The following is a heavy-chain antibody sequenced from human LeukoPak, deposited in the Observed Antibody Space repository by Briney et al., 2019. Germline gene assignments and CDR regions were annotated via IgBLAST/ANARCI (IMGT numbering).Heavy chain of an antibody. Sequence: PGGSLRLSCAASGFTFSSYWMHWVRQAPGKGLVWVSRINSDGSSTSYADSAKGRFTISRGNAKNTLYLQMNSLRAEDTAVYYCAATIRDFWSDYYMDVWGKGTTVTVSS. CDR3: AATIRDFWSDYYMDV. V-gene: IGHV3-74*01. J-gene: IGHJ6*03. CDR2: INSDGSST. CDR1: GFTFSSYW. D-gene: IGHD3-3*01.